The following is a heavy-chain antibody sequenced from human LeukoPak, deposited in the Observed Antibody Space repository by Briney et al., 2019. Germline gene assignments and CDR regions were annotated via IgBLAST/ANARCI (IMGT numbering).Heavy chain of an antibody. CDR2: INHSGST. Sequence: PSETLSLTCAVYGGSFSGYYWSWIRQPPGKGLEWIGEINHSGSTNYNPSLKSRVTISVDTSKNQFSLKLSSGTAADTAVYYCARDIQSWFGPWGQGTLVTVSS. CDR3: ARDIQSWFGP. J-gene: IGHJ5*02. D-gene: IGHD2-15*01. V-gene: IGHV4-34*01. CDR1: GGSFSGYY.